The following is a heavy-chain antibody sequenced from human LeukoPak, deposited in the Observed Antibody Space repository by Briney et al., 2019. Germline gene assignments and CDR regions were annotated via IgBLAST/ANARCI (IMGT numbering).Heavy chain of an antibody. CDR1: GFAFSNYN. CDR3: ARLGLWSYDYARG. J-gene: IGHJ6*04. V-gene: IGHV3-21*01. CDR2: ITSSGTYN. Sequence: GGSLRLSCAASGFAFSNYNMNWVRQAPGKAMEWVSSITSSGTYNFYADSVKGRFTIPRDNAKNSLYLQMNSLRAEDTAVYYCARLGLWSYDYARGWGKGTTVTVSS. D-gene: IGHD3-16*01.